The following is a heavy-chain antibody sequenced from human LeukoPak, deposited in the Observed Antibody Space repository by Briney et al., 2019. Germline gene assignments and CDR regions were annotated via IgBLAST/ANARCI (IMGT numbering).Heavy chain of an antibody. Sequence: GASVKVSCKASGYKFTDYYIYWVRQAPGQGLEWMGWINPNSGGTNFAPKFHGRVSMTRDTSINTAYMELTSLRSDDTAVYYCARGDKKENQSGPSGYFDPWGQGTLVTVSS. CDR1: GYKFTDYY. CDR3: ARGDKKENQSGPSGYFDP. V-gene: IGHV1-2*02. CDR2: INPNSGGT. J-gene: IGHJ5*02. D-gene: IGHD3-10*01.